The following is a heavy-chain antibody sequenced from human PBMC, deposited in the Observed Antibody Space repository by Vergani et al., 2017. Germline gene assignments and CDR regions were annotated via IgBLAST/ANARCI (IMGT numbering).Heavy chain of an antibody. CDR3: AKDRIYYGSGSQVPDY. D-gene: IGHD3-10*01. Sequence: QVQLVESGGGVVQPGRSLRLSCAASGFTFSSYGMHWVRQAPGKGLEWVAFIRYDGSDKYYADSVKGRFTISRDNSKNTLYLQMNSLRAEDTAVYYCAKDRIYYGSGSQVPDYWGQGTLVTVSS. V-gene: IGHV3-30*02. CDR1: GFTFSSYG. CDR2: IRYDGSDK. J-gene: IGHJ4*02.